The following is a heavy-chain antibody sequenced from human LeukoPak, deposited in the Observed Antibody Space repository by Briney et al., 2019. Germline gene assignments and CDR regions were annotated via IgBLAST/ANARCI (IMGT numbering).Heavy chain of an antibody. CDR1: GGSISSYY. CDR3: ARDWGVSARPGYMDV. D-gene: IGHD6-6*01. Sequence: SETLSLTCTVSGGSISSYYWSWIRQPPGKGLEWIGYIFYSGSTNYNPSLKSRVSISLDTSKNQFSLRLSSVPAADTAVYYCARDWGVSARPGYMDVWGKGTTVTVSS. V-gene: IGHV4-59*01. CDR2: IFYSGST. J-gene: IGHJ6*03.